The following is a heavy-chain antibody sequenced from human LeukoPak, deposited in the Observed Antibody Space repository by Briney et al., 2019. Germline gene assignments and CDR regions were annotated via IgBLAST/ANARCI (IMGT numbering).Heavy chain of an antibody. J-gene: IGHJ3*02. CDR2: IIPILGTA. Sequence: ASVKVSCKASGGTFSRYAISWVRQAPGQGLEWMGGIIPILGTANYAQKFQGRVTMTTDTSTSTAYMELRSLKSDDTAVYYCASLKNYYDSSGYLVTDAFDIWGQGTMVTVSS. D-gene: IGHD3-22*01. V-gene: IGHV1-69*05. CDR1: GGTFSRYA. CDR3: ASLKNYYDSSGYLVTDAFDI.